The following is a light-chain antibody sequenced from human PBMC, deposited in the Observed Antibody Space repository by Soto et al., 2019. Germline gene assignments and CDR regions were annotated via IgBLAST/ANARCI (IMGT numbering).Light chain of an antibody. CDR1: SSDIIDEKY. J-gene: IGLJ1*01. CDR2: EVN. Sequence: LTQPPSGSGTPGQLVTISCTRSSSDIIDEKYVSWIHHHPGKPPRVLIYEVNKRASGVPDRFSAAKSGNTAALSVSGLQAADEAAYYCSSYAGSSNVFGTGTKVTV. V-gene: IGLV2-8*01. CDR3: SSYAGSSNV.